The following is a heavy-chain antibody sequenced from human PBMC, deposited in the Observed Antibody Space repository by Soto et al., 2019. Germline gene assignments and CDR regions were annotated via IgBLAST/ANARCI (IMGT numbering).Heavy chain of an antibody. CDR2: IYHSGST. V-gene: IGHV4-30-2*01. D-gene: IGHD2-2*01. Sequence: SETLSLTCAVSGGSISSGGYSWSWIRQPPGKGLEWIGYIYHSGSTYYNPSLKSRVTISVDRSRNQFSLKLSSVTAADTAVYYCARLHGYCISSSCHGHYAMDVWGQXTTVTVS. CDR3: ARLHGYCISSSCHGHYAMDV. CDR1: GGSISSGGYS. J-gene: IGHJ6*02.